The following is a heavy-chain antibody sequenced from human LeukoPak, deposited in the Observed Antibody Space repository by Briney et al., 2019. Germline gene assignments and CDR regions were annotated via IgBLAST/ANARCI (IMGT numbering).Heavy chain of an antibody. CDR3: ARLSYSSGWYYYYGMDV. CDR1: GGSISSYY. Sequence: SETLSLTCTVSGGSISSYYWSWIRQPPGKGLEWIGYIYYSGSTNYNPSLKSRVTISVDTSKNQFSLKLSSVTAADMAVYYCARLSYSSGWYYYYGMDVWGQGTTVTVSS. V-gene: IGHV4-59*01. D-gene: IGHD6-19*01. J-gene: IGHJ6*02. CDR2: IYYSGST.